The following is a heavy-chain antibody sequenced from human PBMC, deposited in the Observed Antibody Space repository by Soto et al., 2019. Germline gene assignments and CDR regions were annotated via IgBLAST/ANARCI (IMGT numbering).Heavy chain of an antibody. CDR1: GFTFSRNC. V-gene: IGHV3-23*01. D-gene: IGHD2-8*01. CDR2: ISGSGRNT. Sequence: SPRLFCATSGFTFSRNCISWVRQAPREGLDWVSGISGSGRNTYYAASVKGRFTISRDNSKNTLFLQTNSLRVEDTAVYYCAKNGLSDSPSALDTWGQGTLVTVTS. J-gene: IGHJ5*02. CDR3: AKNGLSDSPSALDT.